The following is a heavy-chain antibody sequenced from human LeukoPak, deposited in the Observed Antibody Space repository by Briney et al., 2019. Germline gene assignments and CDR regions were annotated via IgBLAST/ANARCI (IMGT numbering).Heavy chain of an antibody. Sequence: GASLRLSCAASGFTFSSYAMSWVRQAPGKGLEWVSAISNSDGSTFYADSVKGRFTISRDNSKNTLYLQMNSLRAEDTAVYYCAKDRISMVRGVTRNWGQGTLVTVSS. CDR1: GFTFSSYA. CDR3: AKDRISMVRGVTRN. D-gene: IGHD3-10*01. CDR2: ISNSDGST. J-gene: IGHJ4*02. V-gene: IGHV3-23*01.